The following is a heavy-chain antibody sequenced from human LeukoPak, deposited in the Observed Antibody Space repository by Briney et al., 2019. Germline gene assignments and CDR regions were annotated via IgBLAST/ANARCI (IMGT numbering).Heavy chain of an antibody. CDR2: IKQDGSEK. J-gene: IGHJ5*02. CDR3: ARGGRGSPGVFDP. V-gene: IGHV3-7*01. CDR1: GFTFNNYA. Sequence: PGGSLRLSCAASGFTFNNYAMNWVRQAPGKGLEWVANIKQDGSEKYYVDSVKGRFTISRDNAKNSLYLQMNSLRAEDTAVYYCARGGRGSPGVFDPWGQGTLVTVSS. D-gene: IGHD2-15*01.